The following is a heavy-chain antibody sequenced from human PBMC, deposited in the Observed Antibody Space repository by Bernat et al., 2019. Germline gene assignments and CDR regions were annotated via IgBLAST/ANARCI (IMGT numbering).Heavy chain of an antibody. D-gene: IGHD3-22*01. CDR2: ISSSSSYT. V-gene: IGHV3-11*05. J-gene: IGHJ4*02. CDR1: GFTFSDYY. CDR3: ARDRGYYDSSGYFHFDY. Sequence: QVKLVESGGGLVKPGGSLRLSCAASGFTFSDYYMSWIRQATGKGLEWVSYISSSSSYTNYADSVKGRFTISRDNAKHSLYLQMNSLRAEDTAVYYCARDRGYYDSSGYFHFDYWGQGTLVTVSS.